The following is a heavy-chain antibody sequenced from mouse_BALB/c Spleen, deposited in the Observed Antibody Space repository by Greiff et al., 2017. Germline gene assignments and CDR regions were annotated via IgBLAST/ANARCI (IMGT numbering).Heavy chain of an antibody. D-gene: IGHD4-1*01. Sequence: DVQLQESGPELVKPGASVKISCKASGYTFTDYNMHWVKQSHGKSLEWIGYIYPYNGGTGYNQKFKSKATLTVDNSSSTAYMELRSLTSEDSAVYYCARDWDPKAYWGQGTLVTVSA. V-gene: IGHV1S29*02. J-gene: IGHJ3*01. CDR3: ARDWDPKAY. CDR1: GYTFTDYN. CDR2: IYPYNGGT.